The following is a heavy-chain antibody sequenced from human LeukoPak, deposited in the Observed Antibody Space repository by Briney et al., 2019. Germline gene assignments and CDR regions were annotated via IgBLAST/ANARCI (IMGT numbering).Heavy chain of an antibody. CDR2: INWNGGST. Sequence: PGGSLRLSCAASGFTFDDYGMSWVRQAPGKGLEWVAGINWNGGSTGYADSVKGRFTISRDNAKNSLYLQMNSLRAEDTALYYCARDLISYYDFLPSSLIDIWGQGTMVTVSS. CDR1: GFTFDDYG. V-gene: IGHV3-20*04. D-gene: IGHD3-22*01. J-gene: IGHJ3*02. CDR3: ARDLISYYDFLPSSLIDI.